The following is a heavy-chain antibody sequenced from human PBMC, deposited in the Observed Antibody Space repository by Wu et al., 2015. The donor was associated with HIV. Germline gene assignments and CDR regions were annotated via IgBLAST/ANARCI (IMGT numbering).Heavy chain of an antibody. CDR2: MNPNSGNT. Sequence: QVQLVQSGAEVKKPGASVKVSCKASGYTFTSYDINWVRQATGQGLEWMGWMNPNSGNTGYAQKFQGRVTMTRNTSISTAYMELSSLRSEDTAVYYCARVLFPARGYRVRSSGWEIDYWGQGTLVTVSS. J-gene: IGHJ4*02. CDR1: GYTFTSYD. V-gene: IGHV1-8*01. CDR3: ARVLFPARGYRVRSSGWEIDY. D-gene: IGHD6-19*01.